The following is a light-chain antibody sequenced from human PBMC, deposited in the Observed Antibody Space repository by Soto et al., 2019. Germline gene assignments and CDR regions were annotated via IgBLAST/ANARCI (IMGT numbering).Light chain of an antibody. CDR1: QGVKTN. CDR3: QQYNNWPPA. CDR2: GAS. Sequence: TVMTQFPATLSVSPGERVTLSCRASQGVKTNLAWYQQKPGQGPRLLVFGASTRATGVPARFSGSGSGTEFALTISSLQSEDFAVYHCQQYNNWPPAFDQGTKVEMK. J-gene: IGKJ1*01. V-gene: IGKV3-15*01.